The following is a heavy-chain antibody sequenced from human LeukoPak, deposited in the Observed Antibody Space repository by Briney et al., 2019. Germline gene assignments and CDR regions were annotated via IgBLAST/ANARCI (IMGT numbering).Heavy chain of an antibody. CDR2: INWNGGST. V-gene: IGHV3-20*04. CDR1: GFTFDDYG. Sequence: GGSLRLSCAASGFTFDDYGMSWVRQAPGKGLEWVSGINWNGGSTGYADSVKGRFTISRDNSKSTLSLQMNSLRAEDTAIYYCATYRQVLLPFESWGQGTLVTVSS. CDR3: ATYRQVLLPFES. D-gene: IGHD2-8*02. J-gene: IGHJ4*02.